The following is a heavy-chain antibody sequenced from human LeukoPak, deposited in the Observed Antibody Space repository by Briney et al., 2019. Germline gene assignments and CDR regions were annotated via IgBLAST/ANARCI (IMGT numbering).Heavy chain of an antibody. CDR3: ARGTSSSSVYYYMDV. V-gene: IGHV4-39*07. CDR2: IYNSGSI. Sequence: SETLSLTCTVSGGSISSSNYYWGWIRQPPGKGLEWIGSIYNSGSIYYNPSLKSRVTISLDTSKNQFSLRLTSVTASDTAVYYCARGTSSSSVYYYMDVWGKGTTVTVSS. D-gene: IGHD6-6*01. J-gene: IGHJ6*03. CDR1: GGSISSSNYY.